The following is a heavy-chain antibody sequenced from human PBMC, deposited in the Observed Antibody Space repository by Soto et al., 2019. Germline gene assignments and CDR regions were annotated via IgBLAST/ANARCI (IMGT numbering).Heavy chain of an antibody. V-gene: IGHV4-61*01. Sequence: QVQLQESGPGLVKPSETLSLICSVFGDSVSSGSYYWSWIRQPPGKGLEYIGYVYNSGNTDYNPSLKSRVTISVDTSKNQFSLRLTSVTAADTALYYCARDRIYRGPYSSTWYPSPRGLDVWGQGTTVTVSS. D-gene: IGHD6-13*01. CDR1: GDSVSSGSYY. CDR3: ARDRIYRGPYSSTWYPSPRGLDV. CDR2: VYNSGNT. J-gene: IGHJ6*02.